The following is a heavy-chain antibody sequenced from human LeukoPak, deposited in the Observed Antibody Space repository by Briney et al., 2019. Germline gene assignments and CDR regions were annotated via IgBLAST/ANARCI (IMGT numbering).Heavy chain of an antibody. V-gene: IGHV3-21*01. CDR3: ARGAQGYGDYSGYFEY. CDR2: ISSSSRYI. D-gene: IGHD4-17*01. CDR1: RFTFSSYS. Sequence: GGSLRLSCAASRFTFSSYSMNWVRQAPGKGLEWASSISSSSRYIYYADSVKGRLTISRDNANNSLYLQMNSLRAEDTAVYYCARGAQGYGDYSGYFEYWGQGSLVTVSS. J-gene: IGHJ4*02.